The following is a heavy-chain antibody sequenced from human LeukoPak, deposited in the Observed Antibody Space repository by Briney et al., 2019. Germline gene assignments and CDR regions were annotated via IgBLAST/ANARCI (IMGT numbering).Heavy chain of an antibody. Sequence: GASVKVSCKASGGTFSSYAISWVRQAPGQGLEWMGRIIPIFGTANYAQKFQGRVTITTDESTSTAYMELSSLRSEDTAVYYCARGGEANYYDTSGYYLYYYWGQGTLVTVSS. D-gene: IGHD3-22*01. CDR3: ARGGEANYYDTSGYYLYYY. CDR1: GGTFSSYA. CDR2: IIPIFGTA. V-gene: IGHV1-69*05. J-gene: IGHJ4*02.